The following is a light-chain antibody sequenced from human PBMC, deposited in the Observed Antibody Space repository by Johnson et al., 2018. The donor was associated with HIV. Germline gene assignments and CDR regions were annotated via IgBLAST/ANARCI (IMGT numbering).Light chain of an antibody. CDR1: NTNIGNDF. Sequence: QSVLTQPPSVSAAPGQKVTVSCSGSNTNIGNDFVSWYQQLPGKAPRLLIYDNNKRPSGIPDRFSGSKSGPSATLGITGLQTGAEADYYCVGWDSSLSGYVFGTGTTVTVL. CDR3: VGWDSSLSGYV. V-gene: IGLV1-51*01. CDR2: DNN. J-gene: IGLJ1*01.